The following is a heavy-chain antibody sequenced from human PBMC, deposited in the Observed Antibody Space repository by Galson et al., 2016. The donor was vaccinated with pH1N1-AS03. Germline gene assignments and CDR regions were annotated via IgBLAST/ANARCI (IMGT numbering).Heavy chain of an antibody. CDR2: IWNDGGTT. CDR1: GFTISKYG. CDR3: VRDDDSSGYYPDS. J-gene: IGHJ4*02. D-gene: IGHD3-22*01. V-gene: IGHV3-33*01. Sequence: SLRLSCAASGFTISKYGMHWVRQAPGKGLEWMAIIWNDGGTTHYADSVKGRFTISRDISKNTLYLQMNSPRGEDTAVYYCVRDDDSSGYYPDSWGRGTLVTVSS.